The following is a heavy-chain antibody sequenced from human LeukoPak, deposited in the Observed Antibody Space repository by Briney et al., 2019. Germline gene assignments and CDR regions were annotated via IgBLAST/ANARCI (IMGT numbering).Heavy chain of an antibody. CDR1: GFTFSSYS. J-gene: IGHJ4*02. CDR3: ARYFDHDSSGYEFDY. CDR2: ISSNSSYI. D-gene: IGHD3-22*01. Sequence: GGSLRLSCAASGFTFSSYSMNWVRQAPGKGLEWVSSISSNSSYIYYADSVKGRFTISRDNAKNSLYLQMNSLRAEDTAVYYCARYFDHDSSGYEFDYWGQGTLVTVSS. V-gene: IGHV3-21*01.